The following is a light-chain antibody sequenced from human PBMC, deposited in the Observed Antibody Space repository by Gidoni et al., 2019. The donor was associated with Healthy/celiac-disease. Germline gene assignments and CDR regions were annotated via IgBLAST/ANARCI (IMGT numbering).Light chain of an antibody. Sequence: PGQSITISCTGTSSDVGSYNLVSWYQQHPGKAPKLMIYEGSKRPSGVSNRFSGSKSGNMASLTIAGLQAEDEADYYCCSYAGSSTVFGGGTKLTVL. CDR2: EGS. V-gene: IGLV2-23*01. J-gene: IGLJ3*02. CDR1: SSDVGSYNL. CDR3: CSYAGSSTV.